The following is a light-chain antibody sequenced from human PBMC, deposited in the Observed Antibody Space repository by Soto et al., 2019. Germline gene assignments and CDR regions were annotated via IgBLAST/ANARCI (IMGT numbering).Light chain of an antibody. CDR1: QSISSW. CDR3: QQYDEYSAWT. J-gene: IGKJ1*01. CDR2: KAS. V-gene: IGKV1-5*03. Sequence: DIQMTQSPSTLSASVGDRVTITCRASQSISSWLAWYQQKPGKAPKLLIYKASSLQSGVPSRFSGSGSGTEFTHTISSLQPDDFATYFCQQYDEYSAWTFGQGTKVDIK.